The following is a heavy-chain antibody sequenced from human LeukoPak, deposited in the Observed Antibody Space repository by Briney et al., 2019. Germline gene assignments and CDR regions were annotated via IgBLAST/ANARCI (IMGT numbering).Heavy chain of an antibody. J-gene: IGHJ5*02. D-gene: IGHD6-13*01. CDR1: GSTFTSYG. CDR2: ISAYNGNT. Sequence: ASVKLSCKASGSTFTSYGISWVRQAPGQGLEWMGWISAYNGNTNYAQKLQGRVTMTTDTSTSTAYMELRSLRSDDTAVYYCARDIAAAGDNWFDPWGQGTLVTVSS. CDR3: ARDIAAAGDNWFDP. V-gene: IGHV1-18*01.